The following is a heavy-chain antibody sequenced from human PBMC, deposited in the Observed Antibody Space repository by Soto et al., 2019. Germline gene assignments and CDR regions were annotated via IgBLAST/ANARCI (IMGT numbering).Heavy chain of an antibody. CDR2: IYYSGST. V-gene: IGHV4-39*01. J-gene: IGHJ4*02. CDR1: GGSISSSSYY. D-gene: IGHD5-12*01. CDR3: AAGGGLPRYY. Sequence: PSETLSLTCTVSGGSISSSSYYWGWIRQPPGKGLEWIGNIYYSGSTYYNPSLKSRVTISVDTSKNQFSLKLSSVTAADTAVYYCAAGGGLPRYYWGQGTLVTVSS.